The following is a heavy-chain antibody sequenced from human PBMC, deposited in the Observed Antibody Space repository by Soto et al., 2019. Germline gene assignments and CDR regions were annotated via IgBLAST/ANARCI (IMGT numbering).Heavy chain of an antibody. Sequence: EVQLVESGGDLVQPGGSLRLSCAASGLSVSSNFMRWVRQAPGKGLEWVSVIYGGGDTYYADSVKGRFTISRDNSKNTLYLQMNSLRAEDTAVYYCATERLSGYYYRGAFDYWGQGTLVTVSS. CDR1: GLSVSSNF. D-gene: IGHD3-10*01. CDR2: IYGGGDT. J-gene: IGHJ4*02. CDR3: ATERLSGYYYRGAFDY. V-gene: IGHV3-66*01.